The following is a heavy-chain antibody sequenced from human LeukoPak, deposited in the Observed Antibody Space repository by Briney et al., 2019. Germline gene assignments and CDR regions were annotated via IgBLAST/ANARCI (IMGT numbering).Heavy chain of an antibody. Sequence: ASVKVSCKASGYTFTGYYMHWVRQAPGQGLEWMGWINPNTAGTNYAQKFLGGVTLTWDTSISTAYMELNRLTSDDTAVYYCATSAGDYRAGHYYYMGVWGKGTSVTVSS. CDR3: ATSAGDYRAGHYYYMGV. D-gene: IGHD4-11*01. CDR2: INPNTAGT. J-gene: IGHJ6*03. CDR1: GYTFTGYY. V-gene: IGHV1-2*02.